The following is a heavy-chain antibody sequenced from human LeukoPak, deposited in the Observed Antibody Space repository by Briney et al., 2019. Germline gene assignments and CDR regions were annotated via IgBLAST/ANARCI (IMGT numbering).Heavy chain of an antibody. CDR1: GGSMSSYY. Sequence: SETLSLTCTVSGGSMSSYYWSWIRQPPGKGLEWIGHIYYSGSTNYNPSLKSRVTISVDTSKNQFSLKLSSVTAADTAVYYCARHQWVPAFDIWGQGTVVTVSS. J-gene: IGHJ3*02. CDR3: ARHQWVPAFDI. D-gene: IGHD1-26*01. V-gene: IGHV4-59*08. CDR2: IYYSGST.